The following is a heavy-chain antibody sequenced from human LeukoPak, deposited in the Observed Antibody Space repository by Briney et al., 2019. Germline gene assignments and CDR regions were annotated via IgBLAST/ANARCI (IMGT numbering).Heavy chain of an antibody. D-gene: IGHD3-10*01. J-gene: IGHJ4*02. V-gene: IGHV4-34*01. CDR2: INHSGST. Sequence: SETLSLTCAVYGGSFSGYYWSWIRQPPGRGLEWIGEINHSGSTNYNPSLKSRVTISVDTSKNQFFLRLSSVTAADTAFYSCARVDIDTSGSYYIPDWGQGTLVTVSS. CDR1: GGSFSGYY. CDR3: ARVDIDTSGSYYIPD.